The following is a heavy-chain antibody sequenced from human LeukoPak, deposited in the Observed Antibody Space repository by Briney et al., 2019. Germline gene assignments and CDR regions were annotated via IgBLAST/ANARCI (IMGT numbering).Heavy chain of an antibody. CDR1: GFTFTNAG. V-gene: IGHV3-30*01. D-gene: IGHD5-18*01. J-gene: IGHJ4*02. CDR2: ISHDGTNK. CDR3: ASEDVDTGDF. Sequence: GGSLRLSCAASGFTFTNAGIHWVRLAAGKGFEWVSFISHDGTNKYYSDSVDGRFTVSRLNSQNTVHLQMTDLRPDDTATYYCASEDVDTGDFWGQGTMVTVSS.